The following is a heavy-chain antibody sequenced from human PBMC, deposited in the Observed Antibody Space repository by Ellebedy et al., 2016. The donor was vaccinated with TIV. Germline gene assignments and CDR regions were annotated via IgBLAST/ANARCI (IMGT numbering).Heavy chain of an antibody. CDR3: VREKVAVTGTGYAEY. J-gene: IGHJ4*02. Sequence: GESLKISCAASGFTFSSYWMSWVRQAPGKGLVWVSRINGDESSTTYADSVKGRFTVSRDNAKNTLYLQMNSLRGEDTAVYYCVREKVAVTGTGYAEYWGRGALVTVSS. D-gene: IGHD6-19*01. V-gene: IGHV3-74*01. CDR1: GFTFSSYW. CDR2: INGDESST.